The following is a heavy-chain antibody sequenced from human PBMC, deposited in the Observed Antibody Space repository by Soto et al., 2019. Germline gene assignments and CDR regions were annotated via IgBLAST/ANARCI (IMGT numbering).Heavy chain of an antibody. Sequence: QVQLVQSGAEVKKPGASVKVSCKASEYTFTGYYIHWVRQAPGQGLEWMGWINPNSGDTEYAQNFQGWVTMNRDMSISTAYMELNRLKSDDTAVYYCARGGGLNYYYYTAGSGKGTTVTVSS. CDR1: EYTFTGYY. CDR3: ARGGGLNYYYYTAG. V-gene: IGHV1-2*04. J-gene: IGHJ6*03. CDR2: INPNSGDT.